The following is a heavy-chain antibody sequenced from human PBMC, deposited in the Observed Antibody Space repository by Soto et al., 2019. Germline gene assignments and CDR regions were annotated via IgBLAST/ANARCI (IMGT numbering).Heavy chain of an antibody. CDR1: GYTFTDYY. Sequence: QVQLVQSGAEVKKPGASVKVSCKASGYTFTDYYMHWVRQAPGQGLEWMGWINPNSGGTNYAQNFQGRVTMTRDTSISTAYMEVSRLRSDDTAVYYCARDPNLEDTLALGYGMDVWGQGTTVTVSS. V-gene: IGHV1-2*02. CDR2: INPNSGGT. D-gene: IGHD2-15*01. J-gene: IGHJ6*02. CDR3: ARDPNLEDTLALGYGMDV.